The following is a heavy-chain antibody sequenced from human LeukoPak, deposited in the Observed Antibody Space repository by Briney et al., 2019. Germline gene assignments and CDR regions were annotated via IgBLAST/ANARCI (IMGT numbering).Heavy chain of an antibody. CDR2: IYYSGST. CDR3: ARQTDNCNDVGQVDY. J-gene: IGHJ4*02. CDR1: GGSISSYY. V-gene: IGHV4-59*08. Sequence: SETLSLTCTVSGGSISSYYWSWIRQPPGKGLEWIGYIYYSGSTNYNPSLKSRVAISVDTSKNQFSLKLSSVTAADTAVYYCARQTDNCNDVGQVDYWGQGTLVTVSS. D-gene: IGHD1-20*01.